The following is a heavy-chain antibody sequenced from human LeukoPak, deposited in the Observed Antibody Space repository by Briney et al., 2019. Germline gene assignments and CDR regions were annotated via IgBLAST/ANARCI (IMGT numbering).Heavy chain of an antibody. CDR3: ARQKCTSTSCLTKNAFDI. V-gene: IGHV4-4*09. D-gene: IGHD2-2*01. Sequence: SETLSLTCTVSGSISGYYWSWIRQPPGKGLGWIGYIYTSGSTNYNPSLESRVTISVDTSKNQFSLDLSSVPAAEPAVYYCARQKCTSTSCLTKNAFDIWGQGTMVTVSS. J-gene: IGHJ3*02. CDR1: GSISGYY. CDR2: IYTSGST.